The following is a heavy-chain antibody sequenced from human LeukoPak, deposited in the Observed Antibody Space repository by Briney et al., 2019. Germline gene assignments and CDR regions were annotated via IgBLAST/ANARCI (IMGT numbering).Heavy chain of an antibody. D-gene: IGHD3-22*01. Sequence: GGSLRLSCAASGFSFSTYVMNWVRQAPGKGLEWVALIGSGGDTIYYADPVKCRFTISRDNSKNTLYLQMNSLRAEDTAVYYCARNYYDSSAYYYFDYWGQGTLVTVSS. CDR2: IGSGGDTI. CDR1: GFSFSTYV. CDR3: ARNYYDSSAYYYFDY. V-gene: IGHV3-48*01. J-gene: IGHJ4*02.